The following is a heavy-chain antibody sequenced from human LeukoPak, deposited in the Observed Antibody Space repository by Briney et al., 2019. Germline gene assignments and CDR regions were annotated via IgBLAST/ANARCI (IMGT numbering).Heavy chain of an antibody. D-gene: IGHD2-15*01. CDR2: MTPNSGNT. V-gene: IGHV1-8*01. J-gene: IGHJ5*02. Sequence: ASLKLSSTASGYTFTSYAINWVRQAPGQGLEWMGWMTPNSGNTGYAQKFQGRVTMTRNTSISTAYMELSSLRSEDTAVYYCARGACSGGSCYYWFDPWGQGTLVTVSS. CDR3: ARGACSGGSCYYWFDP. CDR1: GYTFTSYA.